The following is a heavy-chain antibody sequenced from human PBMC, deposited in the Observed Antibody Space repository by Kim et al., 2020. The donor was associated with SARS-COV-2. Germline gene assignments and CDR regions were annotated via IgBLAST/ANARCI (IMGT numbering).Heavy chain of an antibody. CDR2: INPNSGGT. D-gene: IGHD2-2*01. CDR1: GYTFTGYY. CDR3: ARGRSPTRHFDY. J-gene: IGHJ4*02. Sequence: ASVKVSCKASGYTFTGYYMHWVRQAPGQGLEWMGRINPNSGGTNYAQKFQGRVTMTRDTSISTAYMELSRLRSDDTAVYYCARGRSPTRHFDYWGQGTLVTVSS. V-gene: IGHV1-2*06.